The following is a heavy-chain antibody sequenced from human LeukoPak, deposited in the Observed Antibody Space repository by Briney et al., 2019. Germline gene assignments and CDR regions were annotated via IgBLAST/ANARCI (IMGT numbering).Heavy chain of an antibody. J-gene: IGHJ4*02. V-gene: IGHV4-59*01. CDR3: ARLGSHGLPDY. CDR2: IYYSGST. Sequence: PSETLSLTCTVSGGSISSYYWSWIRQPPGKGLEWIGYIYYSGSTNYNPSLKSRVTISVDTSKNQFSLKLSSVTAADTAMYYCARLGSHGLPDYWGQGTLVTVSS. CDR1: GGSISSYY.